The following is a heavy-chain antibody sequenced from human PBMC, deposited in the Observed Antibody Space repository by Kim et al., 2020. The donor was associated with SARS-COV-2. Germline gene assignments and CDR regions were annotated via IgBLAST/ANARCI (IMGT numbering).Heavy chain of an antibody. V-gene: IGHV1-46*01. CDR3: ARDLLWFGEFQPEYYFDY. Sequence: FQGRVTMTRDTSTSTVYMELSSLRSEDTAVYYCARDLLWFGEFQPEYYFDYWGQGTLVTVSS. J-gene: IGHJ4*02. D-gene: IGHD3-10*01.